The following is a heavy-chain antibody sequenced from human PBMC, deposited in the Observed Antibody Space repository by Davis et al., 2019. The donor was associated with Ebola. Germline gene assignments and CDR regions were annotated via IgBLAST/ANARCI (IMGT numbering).Heavy chain of an antibody. CDR2: VNPNSGNT. V-gene: IGHV1-8*02. D-gene: IGHD4-23*01. CDR1: GYTFTSYA. CDR3: ARGWGNSLGNDF. J-gene: IGHJ4*02. Sequence: ASVKVSCKASGYTFTSYAISWVRQATGQGLEWMGWVNPNSGNTGYAQNFRGRVTMTRNTSINTAYMELSSLTSADTAVYYCARGWGNSLGNDFWGQGTLVTVSS.